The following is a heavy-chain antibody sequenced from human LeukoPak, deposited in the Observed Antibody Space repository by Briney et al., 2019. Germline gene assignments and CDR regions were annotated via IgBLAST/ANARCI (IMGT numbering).Heavy chain of an antibody. D-gene: IGHD4-17*01. V-gene: IGHV4-59*08. CDR1: GGSISSYY. Sequence: PSETLSLTCTVSGGSISSYYWSWIRQPPGKGLEWIGYIYYSGSTNYTPSLRSRVTISVDPSKNQFSLKLGSVTAADTAVYYCARGGNYGDYDGYFDYWGQGTLVTVSS. CDR2: IYYSGST. J-gene: IGHJ4*02. CDR3: ARGGNYGDYDGYFDY.